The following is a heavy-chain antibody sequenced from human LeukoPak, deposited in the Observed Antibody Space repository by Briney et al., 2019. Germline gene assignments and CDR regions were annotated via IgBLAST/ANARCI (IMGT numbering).Heavy chain of an antibody. J-gene: IGHJ4*02. CDR3: ASALYDSSGYYNGLDY. CDR1: GFTFSSYS. CDR2: ISSSSSYI. V-gene: IGHV3-21*01. Sequence: GGSLRLSCAASGFTFSSYSMNWVRQAPGKGLEWVSSISSSSSYIYYADSVKGRFTISRDNAKNSLYLQMNSLRAEDTAVYYCASALYDSSGYYNGLDYWGEGTLVTVSS. D-gene: IGHD3-22*01.